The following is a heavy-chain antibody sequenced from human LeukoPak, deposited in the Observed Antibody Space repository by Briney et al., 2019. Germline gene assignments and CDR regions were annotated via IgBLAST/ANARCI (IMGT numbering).Heavy chain of an antibody. V-gene: IGHV3-9*03. CDR3: AKPVSGGFDDAFDI. CDR1: GFTFDDYA. Sequence: GRSLRLSCAASGFTFDDYAMHWVRQAPGKGLEWVSGISWSSGSIGYADSVKGRFTISRDNAKNSLYLQMNSLRAEDMALYYCAKPVSGGFDDAFDIWGQGTMVTVSS. CDR2: ISWSSGSI. J-gene: IGHJ3*02. D-gene: IGHD3-9*01.